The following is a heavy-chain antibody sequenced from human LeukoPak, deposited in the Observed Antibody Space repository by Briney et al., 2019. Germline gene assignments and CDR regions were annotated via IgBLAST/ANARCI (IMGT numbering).Heavy chain of an antibody. V-gene: IGHV3-20*01. Sequence: PGGSLRLSCAASGFTFDDYGMSWVRQAPGKGLEWDSGINWNGGSTGYADSVKGRFTISRDNAKNSLYLQMNSLRAEDTALYHCARDRRYSSSWYTCFDYWGQGTLVTVSS. CDR1: GFTFDDYG. CDR3: ARDRRYSSSWYTCFDY. D-gene: IGHD6-13*01. J-gene: IGHJ4*02. CDR2: INWNGGST.